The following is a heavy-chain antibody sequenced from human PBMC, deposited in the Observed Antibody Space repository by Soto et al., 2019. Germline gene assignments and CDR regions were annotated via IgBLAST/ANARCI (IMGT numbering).Heavy chain of an antibody. CDR3: ARREAARTYWYFDV. CDR1: IGSFSDYY. V-gene: IGHV4-34*01. Sequence: QLQQWGAGLLKPSETLSLTCAVYIGSFSDYYWSWIRQSPGKGLEWIGEINHSGNTNYNPSLKSRLTVSADKYTNQFSLKLTSVTAADTAVYYCARREAARTYWYFDVWGRGTHVTVSS. D-gene: IGHD6-6*01. J-gene: IGHJ2*01. CDR2: INHSGNT.